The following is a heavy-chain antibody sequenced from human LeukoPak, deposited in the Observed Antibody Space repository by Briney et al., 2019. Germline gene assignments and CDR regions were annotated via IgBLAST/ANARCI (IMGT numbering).Heavy chain of an antibody. CDR1: GYAFTSYD. CDR2: MNPNSGNT. Sequence: GASVKVSCKASGYAFTSYDINWVRQATGQGLEWMGWMNPNSGNTGYAQKFQGRVTMTRNTSISTAYMGLSSLRSEDTAVYYCARDSSGAGSDYWGQGTLVTVSS. D-gene: IGHD3-22*01. J-gene: IGHJ4*02. V-gene: IGHV1-8*01. CDR3: ARDSSGAGSDY.